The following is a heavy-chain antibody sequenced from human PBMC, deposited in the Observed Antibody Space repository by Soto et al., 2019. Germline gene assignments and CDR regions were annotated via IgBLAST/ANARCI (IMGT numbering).Heavy chain of an antibody. V-gene: IGHV4-4*07. Sequence: SETLSLTCTVSGGSIMSDYWSWIRQPAGKGLEWIGRIYSSGSTNYNPSLKSRVTMSVDTSKNQFSLKLSSVTAADTAVYFCARDQRKGYYDSSNYYYWFDPWGQGTLVTVS. CDR1: GGSIMSDY. D-gene: IGHD3-22*01. CDR3: ARDQRKGYYDSSNYYYWFDP. J-gene: IGHJ5*02. CDR2: IYSSGST.